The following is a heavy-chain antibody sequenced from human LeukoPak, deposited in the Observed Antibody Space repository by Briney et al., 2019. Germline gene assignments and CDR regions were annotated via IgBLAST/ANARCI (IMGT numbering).Heavy chain of an antibody. J-gene: IGHJ3*02. CDR3: ARVEMATILPDAFDI. Sequence: SETLSLTCTVSGGSISSYYWSWIRQPPGKGLEWIGYIYYSGSTNYNPSLKSRVTISVDTSKNQFSLKLSSVTAADTAVYYCARVEMATILPDAFDIWGQGTMVTVSS. D-gene: IGHD5-24*01. CDR1: GGSISSYY. CDR2: IYYSGST. V-gene: IGHV4-59*01.